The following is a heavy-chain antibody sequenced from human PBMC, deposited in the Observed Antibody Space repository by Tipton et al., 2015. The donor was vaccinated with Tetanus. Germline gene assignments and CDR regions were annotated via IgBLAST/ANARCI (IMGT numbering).Heavy chain of an antibody. CDR1: GLTLSPYG. J-gene: IGHJ4*02. Sequence: SGLTLSPYGWHRVRQTPGKGLEWVALIWYDGTKTYYADSVKGRFTISRDDSKNTLYLQMNSLRAEDTAVYYCARDWATITFIRGLGVYFDYWSQGTLVTVSS. CDR2: IWYDGTKT. D-gene: IGHD2/OR15-2a*01. V-gene: IGHV3-33*01. CDR3: ARDWATITFIRGLGVYFDY.